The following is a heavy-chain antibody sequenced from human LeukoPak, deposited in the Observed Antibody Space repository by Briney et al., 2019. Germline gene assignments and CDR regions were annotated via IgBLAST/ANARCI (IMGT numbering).Heavy chain of an antibody. CDR2: ANGDGSST. CDR3: ARPQHGDLYAFDI. CDR1: GFTFSSFW. J-gene: IGHJ3*02. V-gene: IGHV3-74*01. D-gene: IGHD4-17*01. Sequence: GGSLRLSCAASGFTFSSFWMHWVRQAPGKGLVWVSRANGDGSSTTYADSVKGRFTISRDSAKNTAYLQMNSLRAEDTAVYYCARPQHGDLYAFDIWGHGTMVTVSS.